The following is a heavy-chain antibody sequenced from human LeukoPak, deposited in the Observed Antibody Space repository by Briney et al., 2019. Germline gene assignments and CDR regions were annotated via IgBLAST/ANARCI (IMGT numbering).Heavy chain of an antibody. V-gene: IGHV3-30*02. J-gene: IGHJ4*02. CDR2: IQNDGNNK. D-gene: IGHD6-6*01. CDR1: GFTFSSNG. Sequence: PGGSLRLSCAASGFTFSSNGMHWVRQAPGKGLEWVAHIQNDGNNKTYADSVKGRFTISRDNSKNTLYLQMNSLRIDDTAVYYCARDWGTSSLYLVNWGQGTLVTVSS. CDR3: ARDWGTSSLYLVN.